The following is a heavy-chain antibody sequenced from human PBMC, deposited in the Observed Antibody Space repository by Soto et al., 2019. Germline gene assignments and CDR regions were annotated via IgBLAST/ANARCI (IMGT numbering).Heavy chain of an antibody. J-gene: IGHJ5*02. CDR3: ARDQFVGATDRAGFDP. D-gene: IGHD1-26*01. V-gene: IGHV4-4*07. CDR2: VHASGTT. Sequence: TSETLSLTCTVSSDSISSYYWTWIRQPAGKGLEWLGRVHASGTTNYNPSLKSRVTMSLDTSKNHFSLKLSSVTAADTAVYYRARDQFVGATDRAGFDPWGQGTLVTVSS. CDR1: SDSISSYY.